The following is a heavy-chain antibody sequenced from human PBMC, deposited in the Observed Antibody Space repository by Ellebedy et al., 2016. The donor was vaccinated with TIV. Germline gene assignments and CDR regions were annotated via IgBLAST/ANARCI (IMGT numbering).Heavy chain of an antibody. Sequence: AASVKVSCKASGYTFTGYYIHWVRQAPGQGLEWMGWINPKNGGTNYAQKFRGRVTMTSDTSISTAYMELSWLRSDDTAVYYCARDGACGGDCYGDNYWGQGSLVTVSS. CDR1: GYTFTGYY. D-gene: IGHD2-21*02. J-gene: IGHJ4*02. V-gene: IGHV1-2*02. CDR3: ARDGACGGDCYGDNY. CDR2: INPKNGGT.